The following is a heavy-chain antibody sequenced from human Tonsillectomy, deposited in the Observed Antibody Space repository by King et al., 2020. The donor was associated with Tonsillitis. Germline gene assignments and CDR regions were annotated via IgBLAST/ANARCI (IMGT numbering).Heavy chain of an antibody. CDR2: INPSGAST. D-gene: IGHD2/OR15-2a*01. Sequence: QLVQSGAEVKKPGASVKVSCKASRYTFNSYYMHWVRQAPGQGLEWIGIINPSGASTTTAQKFQGRVTMTRDTSTSTVYMELGSLKSEDTAVYYCATGEDSTTWFDAFDIWGQGTMVTVSS. J-gene: IGHJ3*02. V-gene: IGHV1-46*02. CDR3: ATGEDSTTWFDAFDI. CDR1: RYTFNSYY.